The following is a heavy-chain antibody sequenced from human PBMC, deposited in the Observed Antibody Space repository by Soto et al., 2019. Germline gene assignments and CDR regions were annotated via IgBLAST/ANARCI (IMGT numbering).Heavy chain of an antibody. V-gene: IGHV3-30-3*01. CDR1: GFTFSSYA. D-gene: IGHD2-2*01. J-gene: IGHJ6*02. CDR2: ISYDGSNK. Sequence: GSLRLSCAASGFTFSSYAMHWVRQAPGKGLEWVAVISYDGSNKYYADSVKGRFTISRDNSKNTLYLQMNSLRAEDTAAYYCARSPCSSTSCHPLDVWGQGTTVTVSS. CDR3: ARSPCSSTSCHPLDV.